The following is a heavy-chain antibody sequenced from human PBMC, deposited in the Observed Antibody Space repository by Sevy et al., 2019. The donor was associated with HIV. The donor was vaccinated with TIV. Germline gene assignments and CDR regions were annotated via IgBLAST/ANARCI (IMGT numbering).Heavy chain of an antibody. Sequence: SETLSLTCTVSGGSISSYYWSWIRQPPGKGLEWIGYMHNSGNTNYNPSLKSRVMISIDTSKNQFSLKLSPVTAADTAVYYCARATYYSDSSGSFDYWGQGILVTVSS. CDR3: ARATYYSDSSGSFDY. CDR1: GGSISSYY. V-gene: IGHV4-59*01. D-gene: IGHD3-22*01. CDR2: MHNSGNT. J-gene: IGHJ4*02.